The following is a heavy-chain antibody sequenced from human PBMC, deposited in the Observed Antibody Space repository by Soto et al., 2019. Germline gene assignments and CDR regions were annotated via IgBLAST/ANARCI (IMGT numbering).Heavy chain of an antibody. CDR1: GGSISSYY. J-gene: IGHJ5*02. D-gene: IGHD2-2*01. CDR2: MYYSGST. V-gene: IGHV4-59*01. Sequence: SETLSLTCTVSGGSISSYYWSWIRQSPGKGLEWIGYMYYSGSTNYNPSLKSRVTISIDTSRNQFSLKLSSVTAADTAVYCCARASLPTYCSSTSCYDGTKYNWFDPWGQGTLVTVSS. CDR3: ARASLPTYCSSTSCYDGTKYNWFDP.